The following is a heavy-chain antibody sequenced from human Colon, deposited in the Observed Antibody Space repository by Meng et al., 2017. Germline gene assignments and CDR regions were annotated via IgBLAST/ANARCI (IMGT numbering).Heavy chain of an antibody. CDR3: ARAEYGDLDFDH. Sequence: EVQLVESGGGLVKPGGSLRLSCAASGFTFISYGMNWVRQAPGKGLEWVSSVSSNSYYIYYADSVEGRFTISRDNAKNSLYLQMNSLRAEDTAVYYCARAEYGDLDFDHWGQGTLVTVSS. CDR2: VSSNSYYI. D-gene: IGHD4-17*01. V-gene: IGHV3-21*06. J-gene: IGHJ4*02. CDR1: GFTFISYG.